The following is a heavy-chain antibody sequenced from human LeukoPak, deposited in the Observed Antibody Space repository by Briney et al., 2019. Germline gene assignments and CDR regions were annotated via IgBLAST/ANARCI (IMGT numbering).Heavy chain of an antibody. J-gene: IGHJ4*02. CDR3: ARDVYYGSGSPRLDY. V-gene: IGHV3-30*02. D-gene: IGHD3-10*01. CDR1: GFTFSSYA. CDR2: IHYDGSNN. Sequence: GGSLRLSCAASGFTFSSYAMHWVRQAPGKGLEWVAFIHYDGSNNYYADSVKGRFTISRDNAKNSLYLQMNSLRAEDTAIYYCARDVYYGSGSPRLDYWGQGTLVTVSS.